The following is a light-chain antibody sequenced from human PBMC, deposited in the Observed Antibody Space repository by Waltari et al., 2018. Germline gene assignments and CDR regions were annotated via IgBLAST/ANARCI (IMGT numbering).Light chain of an antibody. Sequence: FILTQSHSVSESPGRTVTISCSGSGGSFATNYVQWYQQRPGSAPTTVIYADNQVPSWVPDRFAGSVDSSSNSASLTISGLQTEDEADYYCQSYDGDRSWVFGGGTKLTVL. V-gene: IGLV6-57*02. CDR2: ADN. CDR1: GGSFATNY. CDR3: QSYDGDRSWV. J-gene: IGLJ3*02.